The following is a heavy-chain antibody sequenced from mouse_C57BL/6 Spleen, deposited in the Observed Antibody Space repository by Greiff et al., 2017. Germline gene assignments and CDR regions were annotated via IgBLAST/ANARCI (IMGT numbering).Heavy chain of an antibody. CDR2: IYPGDGDT. D-gene: IGHD3-3*01. CDR1: GYAFSSSW. CDR3: HPRCDYYAMDY. J-gene: IGHJ4*01. Sequence: QVQLKESGPELVKPGASVKISCKASGYAFSSSWMNWVKQRPGKGLEWIGRIYPGDGDTNYNGKFKGKATLTADKSSSTAYMQLSSLTSEDSAVYFCHPRCDYYAMDYWGQGTSVTVSS. V-gene: IGHV1-82*01.